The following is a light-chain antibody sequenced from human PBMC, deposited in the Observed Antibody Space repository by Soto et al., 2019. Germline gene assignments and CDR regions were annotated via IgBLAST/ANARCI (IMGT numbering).Light chain of an antibody. Sequence: QSALTQPASVSGSPGQSITISCTGTSSDVGGYNYVSWYQHHPVKAPKLMIYDVTNRPSGVSNPFSGSKSGNTASLTISGLQPEDEADYYCSSYTTSNTRQIVFGTGTKVTVL. CDR2: DVT. CDR1: SSDVGGYNY. CDR3: SSYTTSNTRQIV. V-gene: IGLV2-14*03. J-gene: IGLJ1*01.